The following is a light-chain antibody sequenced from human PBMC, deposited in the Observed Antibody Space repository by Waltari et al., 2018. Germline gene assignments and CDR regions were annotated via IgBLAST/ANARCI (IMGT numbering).Light chain of an antibody. J-gene: IGLJ2*01. CDR2: QNT. V-gene: IGLV3-1*01. CDR1: ELGSKY. Sequence: VSVSPGQTARVTCSGDELGSKYTSWYQQRPGQSPVVVIYQNTKRPSGIPERFSGSNSGNTATLTISGTQAMDEADYYCQAWDSTIAVFGGGTKLTVL. CDR3: QAWDSTIAV.